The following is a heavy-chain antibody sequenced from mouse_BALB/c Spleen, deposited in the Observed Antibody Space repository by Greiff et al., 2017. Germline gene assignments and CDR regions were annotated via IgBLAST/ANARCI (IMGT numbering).Heavy chain of an antibody. Sequence: VKLVESGAELVRPGASVTLSCKASGYTFTDYEMHWVKQTPVHGLEWIGAIDPETGGTAYNQKFKGKATLTADKSSSTAYMELRSLTSEDSAVYYCTRRKVDYFDYWGQGTTLTVAS. V-gene: IGHV1-15*01. J-gene: IGHJ2*01. CDR3: TRRKVDYFDY. CDR2: IDPETGGT. CDR1: GYTFTDYE.